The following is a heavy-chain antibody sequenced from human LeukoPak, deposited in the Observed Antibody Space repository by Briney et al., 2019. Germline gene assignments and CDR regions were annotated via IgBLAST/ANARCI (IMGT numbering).Heavy chain of an antibody. V-gene: IGHV1-18*01. Sequence: ASVKVSCKASGYTFTSYGISWVRQAPGQGLEWMGGISAYNGNTNYAQKLQGRVTMTTDTSTSTAYMELRSLRSDDTAVYYCARDGYYYGSGSYSEYWGQGTLVTVSS. CDR1: GYTFTSYG. J-gene: IGHJ4*02. D-gene: IGHD3-10*01. CDR2: ISAYNGNT. CDR3: ARDGYYYGSGSYSEY.